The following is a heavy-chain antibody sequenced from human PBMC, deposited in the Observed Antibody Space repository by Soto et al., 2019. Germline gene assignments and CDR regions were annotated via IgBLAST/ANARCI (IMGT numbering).Heavy chain of an antibody. J-gene: IGHJ6*02. D-gene: IGHD3-10*01. CDR3: ARSNYRSGSYGYGLDV. CDR2: IYTSGST. V-gene: IGHV4-4*07. Sequence: PSETLSLTCTVSGGSLNDYYWSWIRQPAGKGLEWIGRIYTSGSTNYNPSLKSRVTMSVDTSKNQFSLKLSSVTAADTAVYYCARSNYRSGSYGYGLDVWGQGTTVT. CDR1: GGSLNDYY.